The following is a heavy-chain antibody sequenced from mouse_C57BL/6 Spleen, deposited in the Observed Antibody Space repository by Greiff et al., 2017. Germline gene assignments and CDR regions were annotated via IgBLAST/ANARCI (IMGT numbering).Heavy chain of an antibody. CDR1: EYAFPSHD. D-gene: IGHD1-1*02. CDR3: ARQLWGAMDY. J-gene: IGHJ4*01. V-gene: IGHV5-2*01. Sequence: EVQLVESGGGLVKPGESLKLSCESNEYAFPSHDMSWVRKTPGKRLELVAAINSDGGSTYYPDTMESRFIISRDNTTNTLYLQMSSLTSEDTALYYSARQLWGAMDYWGQGTSVTVSS. CDR2: INSDGGST.